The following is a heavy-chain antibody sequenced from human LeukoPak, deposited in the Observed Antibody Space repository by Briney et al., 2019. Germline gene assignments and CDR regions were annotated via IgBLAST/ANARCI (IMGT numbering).Heavy chain of an antibody. Sequence: GASVKVSCKASGYTFTSYAIHWVRQAPGQRLEWXGWINAGNGNTKXXQKXXGRVTITRDTSASTAYMELSGLRSEDTAVFYCARGGGSSSSVFDYWGQGTLVTVSS. CDR2: INAGNGNT. D-gene: IGHD6-6*01. CDR3: ARGGGSSSSVFDY. V-gene: IGHV1-3*01. CDR1: GYTFTSYA. J-gene: IGHJ4*02.